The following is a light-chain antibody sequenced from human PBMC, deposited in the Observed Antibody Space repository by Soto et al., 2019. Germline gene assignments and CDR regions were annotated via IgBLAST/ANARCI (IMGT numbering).Light chain of an antibody. CDR3: AAWDDSLNAWL. Sequence: QSVLTQPPSASETPGQSVTFSCSGDTSNIGNNPVNWYQQVPGTAPRLLIYNSNERPSGVPDRFSGSRSGTSASLAISGLQSEDEADYYCAAWDDSLNAWLFGGGTKVTVL. J-gene: IGLJ3*02. CDR2: NSN. V-gene: IGLV1-44*01. CDR1: TSNIGNNP.